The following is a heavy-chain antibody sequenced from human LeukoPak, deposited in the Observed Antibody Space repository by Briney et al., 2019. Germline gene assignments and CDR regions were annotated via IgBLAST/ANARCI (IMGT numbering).Heavy chain of an antibody. Sequence: GGSLRLSCAAFGFTFSSYWMSWVRQAPGKGLEWVANIKRDGSEKYYVDSVKGRFTISRDNAKNSLYLQMNSLRAEGTAVYYCARVRRTTWSDYWGQGTLVTVSS. CDR2: IKRDGSEK. CDR3: ARVRRTTWSDY. D-gene: IGHD1-1*01. J-gene: IGHJ4*02. V-gene: IGHV3-7*01. CDR1: GFTFSSYW.